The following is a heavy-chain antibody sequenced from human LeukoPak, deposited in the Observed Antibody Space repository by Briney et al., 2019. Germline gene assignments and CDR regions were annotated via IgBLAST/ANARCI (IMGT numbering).Heavy chain of an antibody. CDR3: ANIKRGNIYGYFDF. CDR1: GGSISSYY. V-gene: IGHV4-59*01. CDR2: MYDSVRT. Sequence: SETLSLTCTVSGGSISSYYWSWIRQPPGKGLEWIGYMYDSVRTKDNPSLKSRVTLSADTSKNQFSLRLSAVTAADTAVYYCANIKRGNIYGYFDFWGKGILVTVSS. J-gene: IGHJ4*02. D-gene: IGHD5-18*01.